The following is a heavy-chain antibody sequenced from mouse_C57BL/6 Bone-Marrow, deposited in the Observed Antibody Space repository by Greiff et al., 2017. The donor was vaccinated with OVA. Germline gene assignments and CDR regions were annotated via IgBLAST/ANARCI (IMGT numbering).Heavy chain of an antibody. CDR2: IYPGNGDT. V-gene: IGHV1-12*01. CDR1: GYTFTSYN. D-gene: IGHD2-10*02. J-gene: IGHJ2*01. Sequence: QVQLKQSGAELVRPGASVKMSCKASGYTFTSYNMHWVKQTPRQGLEWIGAIYPGNGDTSYNQKFKGKATLTVDKSSSTAYMQLSSLTSEDSAVYFCARVKGYGNYEHFDYWGQGTTLTVSS. CDR3: ARVKGYGNYEHFDY.